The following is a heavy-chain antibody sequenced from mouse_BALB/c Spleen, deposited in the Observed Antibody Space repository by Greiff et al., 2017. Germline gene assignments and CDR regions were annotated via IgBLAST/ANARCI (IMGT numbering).Heavy chain of an antibody. CDR3: ARESLYYGNYDY. J-gene: IGHJ2*01. V-gene: IGHV5-6-5*01. CDR2: ISSGGST. Sequence: VQRVESGGGLVKPGGSLKLSCAASGFTFSSYAMSWVRQTPEKRLEWVASISSGGSTYYPDSVKGRFTISRDNARNILYLQMSSLRSEDTAMYYCARESLYYGNYDYWGQGTTLTVSA. CDR1: GFTFSSYA. D-gene: IGHD2-1*01.